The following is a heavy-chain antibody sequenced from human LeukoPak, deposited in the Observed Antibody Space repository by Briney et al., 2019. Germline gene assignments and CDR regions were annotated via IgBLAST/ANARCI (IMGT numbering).Heavy chain of an antibody. J-gene: IGHJ6*04. CDR3: AKAVRGVITLMDV. CDR1: GFTFSSYG. V-gene: IGHV3-23*01. CDR2: ISGSGGST. D-gene: IGHD3-10*01. Sequence: PGGSLRLSCAASGFTFSSYGMSWVRQAPGKGPEWVSAISGSGGSTYYADSVKGRFTISRDNSKNTLYLQMNSLRAEDTAVYYCAKAVRGVITLMDVWGKGTTVTISS.